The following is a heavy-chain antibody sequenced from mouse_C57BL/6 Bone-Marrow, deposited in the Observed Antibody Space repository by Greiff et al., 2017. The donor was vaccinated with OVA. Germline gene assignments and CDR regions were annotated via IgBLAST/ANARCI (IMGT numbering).Heavy chain of an antibody. J-gene: IGHJ3*01. CDR1: GYTFTSYW. Sequence: VQLQQPGAELVKPGASVKMSCKASGYTFTSYWITWVKQRPGQGLEWIGDIYPGSGSTNYNEKFKSKATLTVDTYYSTAYMQLSSLPSEDSAVYYCARDAYSSNSVTVSWFAYWGQGTLVTVSA. D-gene: IGHD2-5*01. CDR2: IYPGSGST. V-gene: IGHV1-55*01. CDR3: ARDAYSSNSVTVSWFAY.